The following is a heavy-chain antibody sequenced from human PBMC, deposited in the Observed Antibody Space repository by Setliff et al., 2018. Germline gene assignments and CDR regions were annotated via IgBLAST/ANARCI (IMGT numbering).Heavy chain of an antibody. CDR1: NGSLDRSGYY. Sequence: PSETLSLTCTVSNGSLDRSGYYWGWIRQPPGKGLEWIASVYHRGSTYDNPSLKSRVTISVDMSRNQFSLQLKSVTAADTAVYYCAKDRYSFGSQMYWNNFSLWGPGTMVTVSS. J-gene: IGHJ3*01. D-gene: IGHD1-1*01. CDR2: VYHRGST. V-gene: IGHV4-39*02. CDR3: AKDRYSFGSQMYWNNFSL.